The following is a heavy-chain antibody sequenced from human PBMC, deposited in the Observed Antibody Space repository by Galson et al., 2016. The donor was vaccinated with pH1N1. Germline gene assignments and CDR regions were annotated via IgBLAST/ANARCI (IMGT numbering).Heavy chain of an antibody. Sequence: SLRLSCAASGFSFSNYRMNWVRQAPGKGLEWISYISNSDTTYNARSVKGRFTISRDNAKRSVYLQMDNLRVEDMAVYYCARAGIVAPGKATPYYYYYYYMDVWGKGTTVTVSS. V-gene: IGHV3-48*01. J-gene: IGHJ6*03. CDR2: ISNSDTT. CDR3: ARAGIVAPGKATPYYYYYYYMDV. D-gene: IGHD5-12*01. CDR1: GFSFSNYR.